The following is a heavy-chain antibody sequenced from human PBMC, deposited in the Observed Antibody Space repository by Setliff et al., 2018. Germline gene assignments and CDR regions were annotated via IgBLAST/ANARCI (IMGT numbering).Heavy chain of an antibody. V-gene: IGHV4-39*07. D-gene: IGHD3-3*01. J-gene: IGHJ6*02. Sequence: PSETLSLTCTVSGGSISSSSYYWGWIRQPPGKGLEWIGSIYYSGSTYYNPSLKSRVTISVDTSKNQFSLKLSSVTAADTAVYYCARDTEGRYNFWSGYYEDYYYYGMDVWGQGTTVTV. CDR1: GGSISSSSYY. CDR3: ARDTEGRYNFWSGYYEDYYYYGMDV. CDR2: IYYSGST.